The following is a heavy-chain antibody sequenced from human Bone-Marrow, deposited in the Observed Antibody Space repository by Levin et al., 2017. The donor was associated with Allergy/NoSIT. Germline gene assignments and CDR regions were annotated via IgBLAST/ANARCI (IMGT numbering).Heavy chain of an antibody. Sequence: GESLKISCEASGFPFNIYWMHWVRRTPGTGLVWVSRISDDGDTATYVDSVKGRFTISRDNAKNTVDLQMNSLRAEDTGVYYCGRDYWGSVDYWGQGILVTVSS. V-gene: IGHV3-74*01. D-gene: IGHD3-16*01. CDR2: ISDDGDTA. CDR3: GRDYWGSVDY. J-gene: IGHJ4*02. CDR1: GFPFNIYW.